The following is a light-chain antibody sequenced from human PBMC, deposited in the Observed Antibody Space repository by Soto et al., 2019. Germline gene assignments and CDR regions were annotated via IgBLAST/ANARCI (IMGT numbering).Light chain of an antibody. V-gene: IGLV2-14*01. Sequence: QSALTQPASVSGSPGQSITISCTGTSSDVGGYHYVSWYQHHPGKAPKLMIYEVSNRPSGVSNRFSGSKSGNTASLTISGLQAEDEADYFCSSYGSTSSRHVFGTGTKLTVL. J-gene: IGLJ1*01. CDR3: SSYGSTSSRHV. CDR1: SSDVGGYHY. CDR2: EVS.